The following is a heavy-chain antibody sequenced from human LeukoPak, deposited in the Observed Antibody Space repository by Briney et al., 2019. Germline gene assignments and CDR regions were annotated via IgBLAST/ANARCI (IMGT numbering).Heavy chain of an antibody. CDR2: ISGGTT. J-gene: IGHJ4*02. D-gene: IGHD6-19*01. CDR3: SRGSGWLSVY. Sequence: GGSLRLSCTASGFTFGDYLMSWFRQAPGKGLEWIGFISGGTTEYAASVKGRFTISRDDSTGIAYLQMNSLTTEDTAVYYCSRGSGWLSVYWGQGTLVSVSS. CDR1: GFTFGDYL. V-gene: IGHV3-49*03.